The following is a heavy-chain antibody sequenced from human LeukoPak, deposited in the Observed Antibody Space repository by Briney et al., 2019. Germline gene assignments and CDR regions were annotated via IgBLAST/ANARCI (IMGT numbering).Heavy chain of an antibody. Sequence: GGSLRLSCAASGSTFSSYAMSWVRQAPGKGLEWVSGISGSGGSLYYAESVKGRFSISRDVSKSMLYLEMKSLRVDDTAVYYCVKVSGRGPRGPFDSWGQGTLVTVSS. CDR3: VKVSGRGPRGPFDS. J-gene: IGHJ4*02. CDR1: GSTFSSYA. D-gene: IGHD1-26*01. CDR2: ISGSGGSL. V-gene: IGHV3-23*01.